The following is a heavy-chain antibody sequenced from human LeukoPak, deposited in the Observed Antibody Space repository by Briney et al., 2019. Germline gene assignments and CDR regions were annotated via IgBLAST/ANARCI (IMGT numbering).Heavy chain of an antibody. CDR1: GFTFGSYA. D-gene: IGHD4-23*01. CDR3: AKRYGGNSGAFDI. CDR2: ISGSGGST. V-gene: IGHV3-23*01. J-gene: IGHJ3*02. Sequence: HPGGSLRLSCAASGFTFGSYAMSWVRQAPGKGLEWVSAISGSGGSTYYADSVKGRFTISRDNSKNTLYLQMNSLRAEDTAVYYCAKRYGGNSGAFDIWGQGTMVTVSS.